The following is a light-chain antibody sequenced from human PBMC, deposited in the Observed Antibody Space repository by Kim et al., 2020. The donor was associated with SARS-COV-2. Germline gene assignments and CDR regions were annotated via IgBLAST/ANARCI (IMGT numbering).Light chain of an antibody. J-gene: IGKJ1*01. Sequence: LYPAERATPSCRATESVSRYLAWYHQKPGQAPRLLIYDASHRATVIPARFSGSGAGTDCTLTISSLEPENFAVYNCQRRSNWPRTFVQGTKVDIK. V-gene: IGKV3-11*01. CDR2: DAS. CDR3: QRRSNWPRT. CDR1: ESVSRY.